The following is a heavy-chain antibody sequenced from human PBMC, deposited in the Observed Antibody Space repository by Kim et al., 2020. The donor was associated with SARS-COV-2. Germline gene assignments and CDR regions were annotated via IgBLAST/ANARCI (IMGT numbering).Heavy chain of an antibody. CDR3: ARAMGITIFGVVIVNWFDP. D-gene: IGHD3-3*01. CDR2: IYYSGST. CDR1: GGSISSGGYY. Sequence: SETLSLTCTVSGGSISSGGYYWSWIRQHPGKGLEWIGYIYYSGSTYYNPSIKSRVTISVDTSKNQFPLKLSSVTAADTAVYYCARAMGITIFGVVIVNWFDPWGQGTPVTVSS. V-gene: IGHV4-31*03. J-gene: IGHJ5*02.